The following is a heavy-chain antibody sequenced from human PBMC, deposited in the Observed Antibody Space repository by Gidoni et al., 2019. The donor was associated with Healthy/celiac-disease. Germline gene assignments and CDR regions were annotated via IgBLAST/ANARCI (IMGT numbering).Heavy chain of an antibody. CDR2: IWYDGSNK. Sequence: QVQLVESGGGVVQPGRSLRLSCAASGFSFSSYGMHWVRQAPGKGLEWVAVIWYDGSNKYYADSVKGRFTISRDNSKNTLYLQMNSLRAEDTAVYYCARGARGYSYPGDYWGQGTLVTVSS. D-gene: IGHD5-18*01. V-gene: IGHV3-33*01. J-gene: IGHJ4*02. CDR3: ARGARGYSYPGDY. CDR1: GFSFSSYG.